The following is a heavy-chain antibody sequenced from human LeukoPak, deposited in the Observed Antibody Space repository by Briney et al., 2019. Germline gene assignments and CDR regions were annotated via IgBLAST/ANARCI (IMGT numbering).Heavy chain of an antibody. J-gene: IGHJ6*02. Sequence: GGSLRLSCAASGFTFSTCAMSWVRQAPGKGLEWVSGISGTTSGTYYADSVKGRFTISRDNSKNTLFLQVNSLRAEDTAVYYCAKVRTNFYHGLDVWGQGTTVTVSS. CDR2: ISGTTSGT. CDR1: GFTFSTCA. D-gene: IGHD1-14*01. CDR3: AKVRTNFYHGLDV. V-gene: IGHV3-23*01.